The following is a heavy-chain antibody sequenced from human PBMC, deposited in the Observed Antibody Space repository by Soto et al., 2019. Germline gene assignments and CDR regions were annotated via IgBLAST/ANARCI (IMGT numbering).Heavy chain of an antibody. V-gene: IGHV4-34*01. CDR1: GGSFNYYY. D-gene: IGHD2-8*01. CDR2: INHSGIT. CDR3: AMGEWSVYHFDF. J-gene: IGHJ4*02. Sequence: QVQLQQWGAGLVKPSETLSLTCGVYGGSFNYYYWNWIRQPPGKGLEWIGEINHSGITNYNPSLKSRVTIPVDTSTNQFSPRLSSVTAADTAVYYCAMGEWSVYHFDFWGLGTLVTVSS.